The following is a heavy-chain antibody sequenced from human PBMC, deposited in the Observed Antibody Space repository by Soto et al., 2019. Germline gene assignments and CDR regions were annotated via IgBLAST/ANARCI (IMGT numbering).Heavy chain of an antibody. Sequence: QVQLVQSGAEVKKPGASVKVSCKASGYTFTSYYMHWVRQAPGQGLEWMGIINPSGGSTSYAQKFQGRVTMTRGPFTSPGYIELSSLRSEDTAGYFCGRDGDGGVAGISYYYYYGMDVWGQGTTVTVSS. D-gene: IGHD6-19*01. J-gene: IGHJ6*02. CDR3: GRDGDGGVAGISYYYYYGMDV. V-gene: IGHV1-46*01. CDR2: INPSGGST. CDR1: GYTFTSYY.